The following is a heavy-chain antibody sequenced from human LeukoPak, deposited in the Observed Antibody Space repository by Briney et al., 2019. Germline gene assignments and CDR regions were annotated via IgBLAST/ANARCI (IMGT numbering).Heavy chain of an antibody. J-gene: IGHJ4*02. D-gene: IGHD2-2*03. CDR1: GYTFTGYY. CDR3: AREELDIVVVPAAIAY. CDR2: INPNSGGT. V-gene: IGHV1-2*02. Sequence: SSVKVSCKASGYTFTGYYMHWVRQAPGQGLEWMGWINPNSGGTNYAQKFQGRVTMTRDTSISTAYMELSRLRSDDTAVYYCAREELDIVVVPAAIAYWGQGTLVTVSS.